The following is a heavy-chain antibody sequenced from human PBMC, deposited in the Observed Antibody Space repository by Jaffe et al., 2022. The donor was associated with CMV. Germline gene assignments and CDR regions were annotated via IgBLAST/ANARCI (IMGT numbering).Heavy chain of an antibody. V-gene: IGHV4-39*01. CDR3: ARHPRGSGWYRAEPNWFDP. CDR2: IYYSGST. Sequence: QLQLQESGPGLVKPSETLSLTCTVSGGSISSSSYYWGWIRQPPGKGLEWIGSIYYSGSTYYNPSLKSRVTISVDTSKNQFSLKLSSVTAADTAVYYCARHPRGSGWYRAEPNWFDPWGQGTLVTVSS. CDR1: GGSISSSSYY. J-gene: IGHJ5*02. D-gene: IGHD6-19*01.